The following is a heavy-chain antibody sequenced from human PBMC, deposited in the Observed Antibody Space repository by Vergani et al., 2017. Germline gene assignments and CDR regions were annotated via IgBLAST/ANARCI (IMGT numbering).Heavy chain of an antibody. V-gene: IGHV5-51*01. CDR2: IHPADSDT. Sequence: EVQLVQSGAEVKKPGESLKISCQISGYSFTNYWIGWVRQMPGKGLEWMGIIHPADSDTRYSPSFQGQVTISVEKSISTAYLQRSSLRASDSAMYYCARHTTYTDSWGQGTLVTVSS. CDR3: ARHTTYTDS. CDR1: GYSFTNYW. J-gene: IGHJ4*02. D-gene: IGHD1-1*01.